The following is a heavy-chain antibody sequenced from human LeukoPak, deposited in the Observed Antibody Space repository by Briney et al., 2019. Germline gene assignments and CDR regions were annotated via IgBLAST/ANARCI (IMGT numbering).Heavy chain of an antibody. J-gene: IGHJ4*02. CDR3: AKDLVRAFYSSSPSAFDY. D-gene: IGHD6-6*01. Sequence: PGGSLRLSCAASGFTFSSYAMSWARQAPGKGLEWVSAISGSGGSTYYADSVKGRFTISRDNSKNTLYLQMNSLRAEDTAVYYCAKDLVRAFYSSSPSAFDYWGQGTLVTVSS. V-gene: IGHV3-23*01. CDR2: ISGSGGST. CDR1: GFTFSSYA.